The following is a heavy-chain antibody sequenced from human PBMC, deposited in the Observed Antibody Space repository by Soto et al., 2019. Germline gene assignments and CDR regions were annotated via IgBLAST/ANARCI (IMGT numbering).Heavy chain of an antibody. J-gene: IGHJ4*02. CDR1: GGSISSSSYY. V-gene: IGHV4-39*01. CDR3: ARLATKYYFDY. D-gene: IGHD1-1*01. Sequence: KPSETLSLTCTVSGGSISSSSYYWGCIRQPPGKGLEWIGNIYYTGTTYYNPSLKSRVTISVDTSKNQFSLKLSSVTAADTAMYYCARLATKYYFDYWGQGTLVTVSS. CDR2: IYYTGTT.